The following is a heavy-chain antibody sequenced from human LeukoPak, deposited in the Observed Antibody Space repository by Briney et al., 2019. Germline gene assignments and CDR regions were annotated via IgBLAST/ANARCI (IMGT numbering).Heavy chain of an antibody. V-gene: IGHV4-31*03. Sequence: PSETLSLTCTVSGGSISSGGYYWGWIRQNPGKGLERSGYIYYSGSTYNNPSLKSRVTISVDTSKNQFSLKLSSVTAADTAVYYCARADTPPYCSGGSCYSMVQYYFDYWGQGTLVTVSS. J-gene: IGHJ4*02. CDR1: GGSISSGGYY. CDR2: IYYSGST. CDR3: ARADTPPYCSGGSCYSMVQYYFDY. D-gene: IGHD2-15*01.